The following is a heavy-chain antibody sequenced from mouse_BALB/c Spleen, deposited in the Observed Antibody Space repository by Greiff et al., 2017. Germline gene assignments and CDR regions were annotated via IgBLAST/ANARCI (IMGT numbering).Heavy chain of an antibody. J-gene: IGHJ2*01. CDR3: ATLFITTVVATEVDY. CDR2: ILPGSGST. D-gene: IGHD1-1*01. V-gene: IGHV1-9*01. Sequence: QVQLQQSGAELMKPGASVKISCKATGYTFSSYWIEWVKQRPGHGLEWIGEILPGSGSTNYNEKFKGKATFTADTSSNTAYMQLSSLTSEDSAVYYCATLFITTVVATEVDYWGQGTTLTVSS. CDR1: GYTFSSYW.